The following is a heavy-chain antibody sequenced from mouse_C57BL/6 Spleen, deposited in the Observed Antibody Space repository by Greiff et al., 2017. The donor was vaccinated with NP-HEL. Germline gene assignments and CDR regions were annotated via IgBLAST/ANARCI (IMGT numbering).Heavy chain of an antibody. CDR1: GYTFTDYY. D-gene: IGHD2-5*01. J-gene: IGHJ2*01. CDR3: ARRGYSKNEGYFDY. Sequence: VQLQQSGAELVRPGASVKLSCKASGYTFTDYYINWVKQRPGQGLEWIARIYPGSGNTYYNEKFKGKATLTAEKSSSTAYMQLSSLTSEDSAVYFCARRGYSKNEGYFDYWGQGTTLTVSS. CDR2: IYPGSGNT. V-gene: IGHV1-76*01.